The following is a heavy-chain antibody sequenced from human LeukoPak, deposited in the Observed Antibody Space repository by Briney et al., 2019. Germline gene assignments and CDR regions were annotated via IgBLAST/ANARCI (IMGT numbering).Heavy chain of an antibody. CDR3: ARPRMVAKTRWFDP. V-gene: IGHV4-39*01. J-gene: IGHJ5*02. D-gene: IGHD5-12*01. Sequence: PSETLSLTCTVSGGSISSSSYYWGWLRQPPGKGLEWIGSIYYSGSTYYNPSLKSRVTISVDTSKNQFSLKLSSVTAADTAVYYCARPRMVAKTRWFDPWGQGTLVTVSS. CDR2: IYYSGST. CDR1: GGSISSSSYY.